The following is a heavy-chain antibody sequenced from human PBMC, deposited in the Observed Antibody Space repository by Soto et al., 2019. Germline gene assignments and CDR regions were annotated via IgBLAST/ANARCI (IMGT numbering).Heavy chain of an antibody. J-gene: IGHJ4*02. CDR1: GFTFSSYS. V-gene: IGHV3-48*02. CDR3: ARAGRGYSYGYFDY. CDR2: ISSSSNTI. Sequence: EVQLVESRGGLVQPGGSLRLSCAASGFTFSSYSMDWVRQAPGKGLEWVSYISSSSNTIYYADSVKGRFTISRDNAKNSLYLQMISLRDEDTAVYYCARAGRGYSYGYFDYWGQGTLVTVSS. D-gene: IGHD5-18*01.